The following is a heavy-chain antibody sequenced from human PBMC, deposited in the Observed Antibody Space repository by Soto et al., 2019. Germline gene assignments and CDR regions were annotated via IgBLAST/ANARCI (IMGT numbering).Heavy chain of an antibody. CDR1: GGSISSSSYY. V-gene: IGHV4-39*01. D-gene: IGHD6-13*01. CDR2: IYYSGST. J-gene: IGHJ4*02. CDR3: ARLRGIAAAGTFDY. Sequence: SETLSLTCTVSGGSISSSSYYWGWIRQPPGKGLEWIGSIYYSGSTYYNPSLKSRVTISVDTSKNQFSLKLSSVTAADTAVYYCARLRGIAAAGTFDYWGQGTLVTVSS.